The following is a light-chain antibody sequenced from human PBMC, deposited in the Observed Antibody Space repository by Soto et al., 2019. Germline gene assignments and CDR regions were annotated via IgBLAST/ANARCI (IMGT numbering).Light chain of an antibody. CDR1: SSNIGSNT. J-gene: IGLJ2*01. CDR2: SNK. CDR3: AAWDDSLTAVV. Sequence: QSVLTQPPSASGTPGQRVTISCSGSSSNIGSNTVNWYQQLPGTAPKLLIYSNKQRPSGVPDRFSGSKSGTSASLSISGLQSEDDGDYYCAAWDDSLTAVVFGGGTKLTVL. V-gene: IGLV1-44*01.